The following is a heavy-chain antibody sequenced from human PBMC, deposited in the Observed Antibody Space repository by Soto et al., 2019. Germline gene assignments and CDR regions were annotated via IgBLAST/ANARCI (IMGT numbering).Heavy chain of an antibody. CDR1: GGTFGNSG. CDR3: ARAPLLTAETLHENYFDD. Sequence: QVQLVQSGAEVKKPGSSLKVSCKASGGTFGNSGVSWVRQAPGQGPEWMGGIIPIFDTTNYAQKFQGRVTISAADDTSYMELSSLRSEDTAVYYCARAPLLTAETLHENYFDDWGQGTPVTVSS. CDR2: IIPIFDTT. J-gene: IGHJ4*02. D-gene: IGHD2-15*01. V-gene: IGHV1-69*01.